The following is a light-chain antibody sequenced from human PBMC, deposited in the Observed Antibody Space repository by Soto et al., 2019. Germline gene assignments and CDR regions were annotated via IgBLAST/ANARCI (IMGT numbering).Light chain of an antibody. CDR2: GAS. Sequence: DIQMTQSPSSVSASVGDRVTITCRASQGIGSWLAWYQQKPGKAPDLLIYGASSLQSGVPSRFYGSGSGTDFTLTISSLQPEDFAPYYCQQGGSFPITFGQGTRLEIK. V-gene: IGKV1-12*01. CDR3: QQGGSFPIT. CDR1: QGIGSW. J-gene: IGKJ5*01.